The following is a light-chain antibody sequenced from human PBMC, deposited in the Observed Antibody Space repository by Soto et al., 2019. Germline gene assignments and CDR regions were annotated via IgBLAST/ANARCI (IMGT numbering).Light chain of an antibody. CDR2: EVS. V-gene: IGLV2-14*01. J-gene: IGLJ1*01. CDR3: NSYTRFSTYV. CDR1: SSDVGLYDF. Sequence: QSVLTQPASVSGSPGQSITISCTGASSDVGLYDFVSWYQHHPGKAPKLLIFEVSYRPSGVSSRFSGSKSGNTASLTISGLQAEDEADYYCNSYTRFSTYVFGTGTKLTVL.